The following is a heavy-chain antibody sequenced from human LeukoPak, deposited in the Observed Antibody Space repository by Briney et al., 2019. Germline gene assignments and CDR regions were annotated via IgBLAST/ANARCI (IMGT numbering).Heavy chain of an antibody. CDR2: FDPEDGET. Sequence: GASVKVSCKVSGYTLPELSMHWVRQAPGKGLEWMGGFDPEDGETIYAQKFQGRVTMTEDTSTDTAYMELSSLRSEDTAVYYCATAKSLRYYYMDVWGKGTTVTVSS. V-gene: IGHV1-24*01. CDR3: ATAKSLRYYYMDV. CDR1: GYTLPELS. J-gene: IGHJ6*03. D-gene: IGHD4/OR15-4a*01.